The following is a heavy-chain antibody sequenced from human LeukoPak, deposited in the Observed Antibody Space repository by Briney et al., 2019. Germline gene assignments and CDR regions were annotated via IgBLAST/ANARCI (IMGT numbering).Heavy chain of an antibody. CDR2: TSYIGST. D-gene: IGHD4/OR15-4a*01. J-gene: IGHJ6*02. CDR3: ARHGANDVSYYYGMDV. V-gene: IGHV4-59*08. Sequence: PSETLSFTGTGSGGSFSSHYWSWLRQPPGKGLEGVGYTSYIGSTNYNPSLKSRITISVDTTKNQFSLKLSSATAADTAVYYCARHGANDVSYYYGMDVWGQGTTVTVSS. CDR1: GGSFSSHY.